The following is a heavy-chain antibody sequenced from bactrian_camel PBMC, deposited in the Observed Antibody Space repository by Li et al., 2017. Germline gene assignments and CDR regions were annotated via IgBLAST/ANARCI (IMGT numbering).Heavy chain of an antibody. J-gene: IGHJ4*01. Sequence: VQLVESGGGSVQAGGSLRLSYEASGYIYSSYCMGWFRQAPGKEREGVARIYTGSGNAYYADSVKGRFSISQDNARNTLSLQMNDLKVEDTAIYYCAARGRHVIQGCPEDWIEDGYWGQGTQVTVS. CDR2: IYTGSGNA. V-gene: IGHV3S1*01. D-gene: IGHD3*01. CDR1: GYIYSSYC. CDR3: AARGRHVIQGCPEDWIEDGY.